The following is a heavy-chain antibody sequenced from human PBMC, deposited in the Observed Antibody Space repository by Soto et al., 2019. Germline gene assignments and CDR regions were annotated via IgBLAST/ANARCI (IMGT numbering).Heavy chain of an antibody. CDR1: GYTFTSYY. CDR2: INPSGGST. Sequence: QVQLVQSGAEVKKPGASVKVSCKASGYTFTSYYMHWVRQAPGQGLEWMGIINPSGGSTSYAQKFQGRVTMTRDTSTSTVYMELSSLRSEDTAVYYCARGYCSSTSCQGVYYYGMDVWGQGTTVTVSS. D-gene: IGHD2-2*01. CDR3: ARGYCSSTSCQGVYYYGMDV. J-gene: IGHJ6*02. V-gene: IGHV1-46*01.